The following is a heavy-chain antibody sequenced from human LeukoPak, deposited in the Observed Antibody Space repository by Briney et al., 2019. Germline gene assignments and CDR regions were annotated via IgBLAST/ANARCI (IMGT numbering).Heavy chain of an antibody. Sequence: PSETLSLTCTVPGGSISSNYWSWIRQPPGKGLEWIGYISYSGSTNYNPSLESRVTISEDTSKNHFSLKLSSVTAADTAVYYCARLPQNYGGNARFDSWGQGTLVTVSS. CDR2: ISYSGST. J-gene: IGHJ4*02. CDR3: ARLPQNYGGNARFDS. D-gene: IGHD4-23*01. V-gene: IGHV4-59*01. CDR1: GGSISSNY.